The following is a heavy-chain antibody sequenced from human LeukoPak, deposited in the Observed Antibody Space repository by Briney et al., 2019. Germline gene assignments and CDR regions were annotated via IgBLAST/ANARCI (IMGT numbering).Heavy chain of an antibody. V-gene: IGHV3-30*18. D-gene: IGHD6-19*01. CDR2: MSHDGSNK. CDR3: AKLDSSGWSRPFDY. Sequence: PGRSLGLSCAASGFTFSSYAMHWVRQAPGKGLEWVAVMSHDGSNKYYGDSVKGRFTISRDNSKNTLYLQMNSLRAEDTAVYYCAKLDSSGWSRPFDYWGQGTLVTVSS. CDR1: GFTFSSYA. J-gene: IGHJ4*02.